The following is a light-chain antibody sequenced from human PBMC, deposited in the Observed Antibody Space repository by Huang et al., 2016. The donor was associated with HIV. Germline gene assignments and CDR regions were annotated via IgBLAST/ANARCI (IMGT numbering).Light chain of an antibody. CDR1: QSVSKN. CDR3: QQYTNWPYT. V-gene: IGKV3-15*01. Sequence: EIVMTQSPVILSVSPGERVTLSCRASQSVSKNVAWHQQKPGQAPRLLIYGASTRATCSPARFSASGSGTAFTLTISSLQSEDFAVYYCQQYTNWPYTCGQGTELEIK. J-gene: IGKJ2*01. CDR2: GAS.